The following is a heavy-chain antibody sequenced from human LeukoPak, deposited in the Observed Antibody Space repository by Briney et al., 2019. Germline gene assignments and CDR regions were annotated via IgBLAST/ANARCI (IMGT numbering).Heavy chain of an antibody. V-gene: IGHV3-30*03. D-gene: IGHD3-9*01. Sequence: GGSLRLSCAASGFTFSSYGMHWVRQAPGKGLEWVAVTSYDGSNKYYADSVKGRFTISRDNSKNTLYLQMNSLRAEDTAVYYCATGDYDILTGHDYWGQGTLVTVSS. CDR3: ATGDYDILTGHDY. CDR2: TSYDGSNK. CDR1: GFTFSSYG. J-gene: IGHJ4*02.